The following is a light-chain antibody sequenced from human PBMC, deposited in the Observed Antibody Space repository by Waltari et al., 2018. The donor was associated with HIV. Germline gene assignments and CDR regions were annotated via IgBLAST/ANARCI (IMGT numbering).Light chain of an antibody. CDR1: SSNIGAGYD. J-gene: IGLJ1*01. V-gene: IGLV1-40*01. CDR2: GNR. CDR3: QSYDSNLSGATV. Sequence: QSVLTQPPSVSGAPGQRVTISCTGSSSNIGAGYDVHWYQQLPGTAPKVLIYGNRKRPSGVPARFSGCKSGTSASLAITGLQAEDEADYYCQSYDSNLSGATVFGTGTKVTVL.